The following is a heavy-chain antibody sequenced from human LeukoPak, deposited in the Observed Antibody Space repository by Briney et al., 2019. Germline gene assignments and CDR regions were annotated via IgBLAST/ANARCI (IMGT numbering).Heavy chain of an antibody. CDR3: ARDYVEMATIPTFDI. Sequence: SVKVSCKASGGTFSSYAISWVRQAPGQGLEWMGRIIPIFGTANYAQKFQGRVTITTDESTSTAYMELSSLRSEDTAVYYRARDYVEMATIPTFDIWGQGTMVTVSS. CDR1: GGTFSSYA. D-gene: IGHD5-24*01. V-gene: IGHV1-69*05. CDR2: IIPIFGTA. J-gene: IGHJ3*02.